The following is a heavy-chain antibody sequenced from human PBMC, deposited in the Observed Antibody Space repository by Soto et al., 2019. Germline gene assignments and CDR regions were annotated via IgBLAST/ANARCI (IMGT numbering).Heavy chain of an antibody. CDR2: INSDGSST. D-gene: IGHD6-19*01. CDR3: AVAVAGPTAIGY. CDR1: GFTFSSYW. Sequence: GGSLILSCAASGFTFSSYWMHWVRQAPGKGLVWVSRINSDGSSTSYADSVKGRFTISRDNAKNTLYLQMNSLRAEDTAVYYCAVAVAGPTAIGYWGQGTLVTVSS. J-gene: IGHJ4*02. V-gene: IGHV3-74*01.